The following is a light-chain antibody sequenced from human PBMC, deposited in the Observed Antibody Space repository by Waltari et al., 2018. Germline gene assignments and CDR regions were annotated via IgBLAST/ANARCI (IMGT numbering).Light chain of an antibody. CDR3: QQRSIRPPAYS. J-gene: IGKJ2*03. CDR2: DAS. Sequence: EIVLTQSPATLCLSPGERVTLSCRASQSVNNYLAWYQQKPGQAPRLLIYDASTRATAIPARFSGNGSATDFTLTISSLVAEDFAVYYCQQRSIRPPAYSFGQGTRLEIK. CDR1: QSVNNY. V-gene: IGKV3-11*01.